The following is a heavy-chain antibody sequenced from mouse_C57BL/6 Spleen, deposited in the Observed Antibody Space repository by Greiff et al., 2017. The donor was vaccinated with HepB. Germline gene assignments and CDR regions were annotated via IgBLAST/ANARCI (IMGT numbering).Heavy chain of an antibody. D-gene: IGHD3-2*02. J-gene: IGHJ3*01. Sequence: VKLMESGAELVRPGTSVKVSCKASGYAFTNYLIEWVKQRPGQGLEWIGVINPGSGGTNYNEKFKGKATLTADKSSSTAYMQLSSLTSEDSAVYFCARGSSGYAWFAYWGQGTLVTVSA. CDR2: INPGSGGT. CDR1: GYAFTNYL. CDR3: ARGSSGYAWFAY. V-gene: IGHV1-54*01.